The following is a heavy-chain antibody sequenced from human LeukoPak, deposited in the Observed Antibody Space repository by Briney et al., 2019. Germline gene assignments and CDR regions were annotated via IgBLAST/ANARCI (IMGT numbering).Heavy chain of an antibody. J-gene: IGHJ4*02. CDR2: IYTSGST. Sequence: SETLSLTCTVSGGSISSGSYCWSWIRQPAGKRLEWVGRIYTSGSTNYNPSLKSRVTISVDTSKNQFSLKLSSVTAADTAVYYCARGDSDYYDSSGDYSPLDHWGQGTLVTVSS. V-gene: IGHV4-61*02. CDR1: GGSISSGSYC. CDR3: ARGDSDYYDSSGDYSPLDH. D-gene: IGHD3-22*01.